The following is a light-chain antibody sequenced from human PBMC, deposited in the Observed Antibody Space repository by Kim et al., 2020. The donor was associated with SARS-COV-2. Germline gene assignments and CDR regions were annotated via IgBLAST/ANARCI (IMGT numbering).Light chain of an antibody. CDR1: QSVSGN. J-gene: IGKJ4*01. CDR3: QRGLT. V-gene: IGKV3-15*01. Sequence: PPRLSVSPGERATLSCRASQSVSGNLAWYQQKPGQAPRLLIYGISTRATGIPARFSGSGSGTEFTLTISSLQSEDFAVYYCQRGLTFGGGTKLEI. CDR2: GIS.